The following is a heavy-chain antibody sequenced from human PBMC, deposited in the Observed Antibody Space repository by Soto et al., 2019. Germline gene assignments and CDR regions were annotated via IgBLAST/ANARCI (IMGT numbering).Heavy chain of an antibody. CDR2: IDTSGHNT. Sequence: EVQVLESGGGLIQPGGSLRLSCAFSGLTFSSYAARWVRQAPGKGLEWVSGIDTSGHNTYYADFVKGRFTISRDNSNNTLFLHMNNLRAEDTAVYDCAKAVGQYLYFFNNWGQGILVTVSS. D-gene: IGHD3-9*01. J-gene: IGHJ4*02. CDR3: AKAVGQYLYFFNN. V-gene: IGHV3-23*01. CDR1: GLTFSSYA.